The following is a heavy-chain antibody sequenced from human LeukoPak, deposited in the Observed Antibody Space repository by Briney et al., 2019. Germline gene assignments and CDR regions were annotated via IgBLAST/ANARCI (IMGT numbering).Heavy chain of an antibody. CDR2: INPNSGGT. CDR3: ARDQTEQQLGDIDY. CDR1: GYTFTSYY. V-gene: IGHV1-2*02. Sequence: ASVKVSCKASGYTFTSYYMHWVRQAPGQGLEWMGWINPNSGGTNYAQKFQGRVTMTRDTSISTAYMELSRLRSDDTAVYYCARDQTEQQLGDIDYWGQGTLVTVSS. J-gene: IGHJ4*02. D-gene: IGHD6-13*01.